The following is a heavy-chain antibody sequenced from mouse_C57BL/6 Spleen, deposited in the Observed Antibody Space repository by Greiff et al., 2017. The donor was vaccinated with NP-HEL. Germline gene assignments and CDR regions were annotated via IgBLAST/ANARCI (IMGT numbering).Heavy chain of an antibody. CDR1: GYSITSGYY. CDR2: ISYDGSN. CDR3: ARDAYDYDGFYFDY. D-gene: IGHD2-4*01. V-gene: IGHV3-6*01. J-gene: IGHJ2*01. Sequence: ESGPGLVKPSQSLSLTCSVTGYSITSGYYWNWIRQFPGNKLEWMGYISYDGSNNYNPSLKNRISITRDTSKNQFFLKLNSVTTEDTATYYCARDAYDYDGFYFDYWGQGTTLTVSS.